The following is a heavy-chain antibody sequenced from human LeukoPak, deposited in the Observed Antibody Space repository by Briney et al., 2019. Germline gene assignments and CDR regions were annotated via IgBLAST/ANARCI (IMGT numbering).Heavy chain of an antibody. CDR3: ATSFCGGDCFELDY. Sequence: PGGSLRLSCAASGFTFSSYGMHWVRQAPGKGLEWVAVIWYDGSNKYYADSVKGRFTISRDNSKNTLYLQMNSQRAEDTAVYYCATSFCGGDCFELDYWGQGTLVTVSS. J-gene: IGHJ4*02. CDR2: IWYDGSNK. V-gene: IGHV3-33*01. D-gene: IGHD2-21*02. CDR1: GFTFSSYG.